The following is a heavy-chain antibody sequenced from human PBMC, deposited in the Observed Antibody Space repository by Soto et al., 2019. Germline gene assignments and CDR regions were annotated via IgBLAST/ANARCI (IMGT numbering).Heavy chain of an antibody. J-gene: IGHJ6*02. CDR2: IYSGGST. CDR1: GFSAVSNY. CDR3: ARGPAIDYGMDV. D-gene: IGHD3-22*01. V-gene: IGHV3-53*01. Sequence: GVSLRLSRVTSGFSAVSNYMSWVRQAPGKGLEWVSVIYSGGSTYYADSVKGRFTISRDNSKNTLYLQMNSLRAEDTAVYYCARGPAIDYGMDVWGQGT.